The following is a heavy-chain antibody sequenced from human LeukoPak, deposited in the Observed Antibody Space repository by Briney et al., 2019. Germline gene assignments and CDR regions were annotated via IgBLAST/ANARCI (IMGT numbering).Heavy chain of an antibody. CDR2: ISGSGGST. D-gene: IGHD5-24*01. CDR3: AREDGPAFDY. CDR1: GFTFSSYG. V-gene: IGHV3-23*01. J-gene: IGHJ4*02. Sequence: GGSLRLSCAASGFTFSSYGMSWVRQAPGKGLEWVSAISGSGGSTYYADSVQGRFTLSRDNSKNTLYLQMNSLRVEDTAVYYCAREDGPAFDYWGQGTLVTVSS.